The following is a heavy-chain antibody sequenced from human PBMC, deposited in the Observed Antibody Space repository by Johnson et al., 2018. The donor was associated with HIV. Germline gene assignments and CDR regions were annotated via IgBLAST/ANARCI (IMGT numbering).Heavy chain of an antibody. D-gene: IGHD5-24*01. V-gene: IGHV3-23*01. CDR1: ELTSSNYA. CDR2: ISSSGRNI. CDR3: ARGRWRQRGAFEM. J-gene: IGHJ3*02. Sequence: EVLLLESGGGLVQPGGSLRLSCVASELTSSNYAISWVRQAPGQGLEWVSAISSSGRNIYYGDSVKGRFTVSRDNSKNTLYLQMNSLRAEDTAVYYCARGRWRQRGAFEMWGQERMWTVSS.